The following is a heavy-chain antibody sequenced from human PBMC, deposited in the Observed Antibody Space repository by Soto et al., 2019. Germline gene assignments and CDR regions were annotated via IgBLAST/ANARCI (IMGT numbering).Heavy chain of an antibody. D-gene: IGHD1-26*01. J-gene: IGHJ4*02. CDR1: EFTFSSYA. Sequence: EVQLLESGGGLVQPGGSLRLSCAASEFTFSSYAMSWVRQAPGKGLEWVSTISGSGVSTYYADSVKGRITISRDNSKNTLYLQMSSLRAEDTAVYYCAKIRMGANMFFDYWGQGTLVTVSS. CDR2: ISGSGVST. CDR3: AKIRMGANMFFDY. V-gene: IGHV3-23*01.